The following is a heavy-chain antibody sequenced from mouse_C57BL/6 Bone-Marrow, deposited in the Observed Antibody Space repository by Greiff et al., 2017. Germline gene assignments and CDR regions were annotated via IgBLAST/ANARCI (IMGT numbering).Heavy chain of an antibody. Sequence: QVQLQQSGAELARPGASVKLSCKASGYTFTSYGISWVKQRTGQGLEWIGEIYPRSGNTYYNEKFKGKATLTADKSSSTAYMELRSLTSEDSAVYFCARGYYYGSSYPYYFDYWGQGTTLTVSS. CDR3: ARGYYYGSSYPYYFDY. CDR1: GYTFTSYG. J-gene: IGHJ2*01. D-gene: IGHD1-1*01. CDR2: IYPRSGNT. V-gene: IGHV1-81*01.